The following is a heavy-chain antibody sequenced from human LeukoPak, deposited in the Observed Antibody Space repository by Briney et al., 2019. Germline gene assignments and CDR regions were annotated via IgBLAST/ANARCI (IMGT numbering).Heavy chain of an antibody. CDR3: VSFYETY. CDR2: INSDGSEG. J-gene: IGHJ4*02. V-gene: IGHV3-7*01. Sequence: PGGSLRLSCAVSGFTFSGFWMSWSRQAPGKGLEWVASINSDGSEGYYADVVKGRFTISRDNAKNSLYLQINSLRAEDTAVYYCVSFYETYWGRGTLVTVSS. D-gene: IGHD2/OR15-2a*01. CDR1: GFTFSGFW.